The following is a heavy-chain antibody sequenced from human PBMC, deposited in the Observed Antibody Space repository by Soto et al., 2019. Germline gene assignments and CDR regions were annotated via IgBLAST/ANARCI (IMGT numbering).Heavy chain of an antibody. CDR3: ARAARDYIWGSYRYFDY. D-gene: IGHD3-16*02. CDR2: IIPILGIA. CDR1: GGTFISYT. V-gene: IGHV1-69*02. J-gene: IGHJ4*02. Sequence: QVQLVQSGAEVKKPGSSVKVSCKASGGTFISYTISWVRQAPGQGLEWMGRIIPILGIANYAQKFQGRVTITADKATSTAYIELSSLRSEDTAVYYCARAARDYIWGSYRYFDYWGQGTLVTVSS.